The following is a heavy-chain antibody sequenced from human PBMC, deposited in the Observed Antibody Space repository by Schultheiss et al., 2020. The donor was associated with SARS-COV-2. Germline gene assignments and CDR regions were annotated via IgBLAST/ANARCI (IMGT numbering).Heavy chain of an antibody. CDR3: ARDTGGISIWFGPDY. V-gene: IGHV3-30*02. J-gene: IGHJ4*02. Sequence: GSLRLSCAAAGFTFHHYGFHWVRQAPGKGLEWVASIKYDGETTFYADAVRGRFTISRDNPRNTVYLQMNSLRVEDTARYYCARDTGGISIWFGPDYWGQGSLVTVSS. CDR2: IKYDGETT. D-gene: IGHD3-10*01. CDR1: GFTFHHYG.